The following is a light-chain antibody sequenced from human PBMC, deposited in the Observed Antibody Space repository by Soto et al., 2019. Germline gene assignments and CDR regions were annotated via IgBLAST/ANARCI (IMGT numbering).Light chain of an antibody. CDR1: SSDVGGYNY. CDR3: SSYTSTNTWV. J-gene: IGLJ3*02. V-gene: IGLV2-14*01. CDR2: EVS. Sequence: QAASVSGSPGQSITISCTGTSSDVGGYNYVSWYQQHPGKAPKFLIYEVSNRPSGVSNRFSGSKSGNTASLTISGLQAEDEADYYCSSYTSTNTWVFGGGTKVTVL.